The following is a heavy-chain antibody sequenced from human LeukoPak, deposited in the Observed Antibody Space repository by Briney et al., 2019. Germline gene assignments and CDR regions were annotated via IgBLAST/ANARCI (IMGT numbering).Heavy chain of an antibody. CDR1: GGSISSSSYY. D-gene: IGHD6-19*01. Sequence: PSETLSLTCTVSGGSISSSSYYWGWIRQPPGKGLEWIGSIYYSGSTYYNPSLKSRVTISVDTSKNQFSLKLSSVTAADTAVYYCARRLWGYSSGLYYFDYWGQGTLVTVSS. CDR3: ARRLWGYSSGLYYFDY. J-gene: IGHJ4*02. V-gene: IGHV4-39*01. CDR2: IYYSGST.